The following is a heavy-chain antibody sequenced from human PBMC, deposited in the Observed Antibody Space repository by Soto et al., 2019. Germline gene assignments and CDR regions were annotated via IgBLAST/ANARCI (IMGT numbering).Heavy chain of an antibody. D-gene: IGHD2-2*01. Sequence: PSETLSLTCTVSGGSISSGGYYWSWIRQHPGKGLEWIGYIYYSGSTYYNPSLKSRVTISVDTSKNQFSLKLSSVTAADTAVYYCARWYTPYPKRRDIVLVPASNYYYYGMDVWGQGTTVTVS. CDR1: GGSISSGGYY. J-gene: IGHJ6*02. CDR3: ARWYTPYPKRRDIVLVPASNYYYYGMDV. CDR2: IYYSGST. V-gene: IGHV4-30-4*08.